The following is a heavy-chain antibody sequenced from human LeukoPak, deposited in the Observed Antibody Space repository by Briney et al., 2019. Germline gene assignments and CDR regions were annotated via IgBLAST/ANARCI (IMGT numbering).Heavy chain of an antibody. Sequence: GTSLRLSCAASGFTFTTYGMHWVRQAPGKGLEWVAVILFDGSNKYYADSVKGRFTISRDNSKNTLYLQMNSLRAEDTAVYYCARDPGEVGPLTTGTYYYYYYMDVWGKGTTVTVSS. D-gene: IGHD1-1*01. CDR3: ARDPGEVGPLTTGTYYYYYYMDV. CDR2: ILFDGSNK. J-gene: IGHJ6*03. CDR1: GFTFTTYG. V-gene: IGHV3-33*01.